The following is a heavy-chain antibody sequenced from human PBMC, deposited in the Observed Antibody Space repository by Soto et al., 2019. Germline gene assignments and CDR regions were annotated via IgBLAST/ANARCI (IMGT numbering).Heavy chain of an antibody. J-gene: IGHJ4*02. CDR2: IYYSGST. Sequence: PSETLSLTCTVSGGSISSYYWSWIRQPPGKGLEWIGYIYYSGSTNYNPSLKSRVTISVDTSKNQFSLKLSSVTAADTAVYYCARMWAARLDDRAQRTPVTVSS. D-gene: IGHD6-6*01. CDR1: GGSISSYY. CDR3: ARMWAARLDD. V-gene: IGHV4-59*01.